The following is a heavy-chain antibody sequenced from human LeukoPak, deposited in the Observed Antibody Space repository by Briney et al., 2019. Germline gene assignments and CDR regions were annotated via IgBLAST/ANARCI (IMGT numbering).Heavy chain of an antibody. CDR3: AKDLRVGPLYYFDY. J-gene: IGHJ4*02. CDR1: GFTFSSYA. CDR2: ISGSGGST. D-gene: IGHD1-26*01. V-gene: IGHV3-23*01. Sequence: GGSLRLSCAASGFTFSSYAMSWVRQAPGKGLEWVSAISGSGGSTYYADSVKGRFTISRDNSKSTLYLQMNSLRAEDTAVYYCAKDLRVGPLYYFDYWGQGTLVTVSS.